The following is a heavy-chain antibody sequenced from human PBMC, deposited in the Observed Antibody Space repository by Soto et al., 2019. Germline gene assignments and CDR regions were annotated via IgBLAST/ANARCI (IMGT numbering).Heavy chain of an antibody. J-gene: IGHJ4*02. CDR1: GFPFSSYA. D-gene: IGHD2-2*01. V-gene: IGHV3-23*01. Sequence: PGGSLRLSCAASGFPFSSYAMSWVRQAPGKGLEWVSVVSGSGSSTYYADSVKGRFTISRDSYKNTLYPQMNSLRAEDTALYYCAKERYCSSTSCYSGFDYWGQGTLVTVSS. CDR2: VSGSGSST. CDR3: AKERYCSSTSCYSGFDY.